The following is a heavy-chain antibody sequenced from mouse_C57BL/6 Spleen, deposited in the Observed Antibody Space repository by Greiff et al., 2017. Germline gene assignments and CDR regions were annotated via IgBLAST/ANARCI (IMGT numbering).Heavy chain of an antibody. CDR2: IHPSSGST. CDR3: ARSDSMYYVDD. J-gene: IGHJ2*02. D-gene: IGHD2-10*02. CDR1: GYTFTSYW. Sequence: QVQLQQPGAELVKPGASVKLSCKASGYTFTSYWMHWVKQRPGQGLEWIGMIHPSSGSTNYNEKFNSKVPLTVDKSTSTAYMQLSSLTSENSAVYYSARSDSMYYVDDWGQGTSLTVSS. V-gene: IGHV1-64*01.